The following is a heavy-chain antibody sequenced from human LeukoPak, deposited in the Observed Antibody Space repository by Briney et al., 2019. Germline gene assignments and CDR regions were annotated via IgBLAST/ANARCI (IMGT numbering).Heavy chain of an antibody. CDR2: MNPNSGNT. Sequence: GASVKVSCKASGYTFTSYDINWVRQATGQGLEWMGWMNPNSGNTGYAQKFQGRVTMTRNTSISTAYMELSSLRSEDTAVYYCARDDYGDYEYYYYGMDVWGQGTTVTVSS. J-gene: IGHJ6*02. D-gene: IGHD4-17*01. V-gene: IGHV1-8*01. CDR3: ARDDYGDYEYYYYGMDV. CDR1: GYTFTSYD.